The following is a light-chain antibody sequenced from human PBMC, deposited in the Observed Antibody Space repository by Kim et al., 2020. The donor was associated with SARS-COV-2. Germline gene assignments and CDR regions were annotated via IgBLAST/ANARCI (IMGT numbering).Light chain of an antibody. Sequence: DIQMTQSPSSLSASVGDRVTLTCRASQGINNHLAWFQQKPGTAPKSLIYSASTLQSGVPSRFSGSGSETDFTLTINSLQPEDVATYYCQQYISYPYTFGQGTKLEIK. J-gene: IGKJ2*01. V-gene: IGKV1-16*01. CDR2: SAS. CDR3: QQYISYPYT. CDR1: QGINNH.